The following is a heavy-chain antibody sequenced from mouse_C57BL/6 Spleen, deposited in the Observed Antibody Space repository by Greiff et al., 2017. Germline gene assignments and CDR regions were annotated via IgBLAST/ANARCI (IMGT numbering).Heavy chain of an antibody. V-gene: IGHV1-80*01. CDR2: IYPGDGDT. Sequence: LKESGASVKISCKASGYAFSSYWMNWVKQRPGKGLEWIGQIYPGDGDTNYNGKFKGKATLTADKSSSTAYMQLSSLTSEDSAVYFCARNYYGSSYPAWFAYWGQGTLVTVSA. D-gene: IGHD1-1*01. CDR3: ARNYYGSSYPAWFAY. CDR1: GYAFSSYW. J-gene: IGHJ3*01.